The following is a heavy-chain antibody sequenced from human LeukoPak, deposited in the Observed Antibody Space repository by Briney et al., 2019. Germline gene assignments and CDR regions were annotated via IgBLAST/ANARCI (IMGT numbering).Heavy chain of an antibody. CDR3: ASKSVSSSWSTFDY. CDR2: IIPIFGTA. CDR1: GGTFSSYA. Sequence: ASVTVSCKASGGTFSSYAISWVRQAPGQGLEWMGGIIPIFGTANYAQKFQGRVTITADESTSTAYMELSSLRSEDTAVYYCASKSVSSSWSTFDYWGQGTLVTVSS. D-gene: IGHD6-13*01. V-gene: IGHV1-69*01. J-gene: IGHJ4*02.